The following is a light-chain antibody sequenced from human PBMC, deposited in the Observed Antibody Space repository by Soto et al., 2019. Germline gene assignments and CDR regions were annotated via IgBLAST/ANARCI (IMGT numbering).Light chain of an antibody. CDR2: KAS. J-gene: IGKJ1*01. CDR1: QSISTW. CDR3: LQYNPSSRT. Sequence: DIQMTQSPSTLSAFVGDRVTITCRASQSISTWLAWYQQKPGKVPKLLIFKASSLQSGVPSRFSGSGSGTDFTLTISSLQPDDFATYYCLQYNPSSRTFGQGTKVDIK. V-gene: IGKV1-5*03.